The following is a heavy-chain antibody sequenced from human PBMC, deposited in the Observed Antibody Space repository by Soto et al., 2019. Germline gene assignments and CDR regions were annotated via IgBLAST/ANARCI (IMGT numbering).Heavy chain of an antibody. Sequence: GGSLRLSCAASGFTFSSYAMHWVRQAPGKGLEWVAVISYDGSNKYYADSVKGRFTISRDNSKNTLYLQMNSLRAEDTAVYYCAREAIVGATYYYYGMDVWGQGTTVTVSS. D-gene: IGHD1-26*01. CDR1: GFTFSSYA. CDR3: AREAIVGATYYYYGMDV. J-gene: IGHJ6*02. V-gene: IGHV3-30-3*01. CDR2: ISYDGSNK.